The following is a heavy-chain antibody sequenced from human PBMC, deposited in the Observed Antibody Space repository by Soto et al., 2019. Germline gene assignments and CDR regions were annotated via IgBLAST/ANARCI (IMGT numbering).Heavy chain of an antibody. J-gene: IGHJ5*02. CDR2: ISPYNGNT. CDR3: ARDGGGSYSGWFDP. Sequence: QVQLVQSGAEVKKPGASVKVSCKASGYTFTSYSISWVRQAPGQGLEWMGWISPYNGNTNYAQEFQGRVTMTTDTSTSTAYLDLRSLRSDDTAVYYCARDGGGSYSGWFDPWGQGTLVTVSS. CDR1: GYTFTSYS. V-gene: IGHV1-18*01. D-gene: IGHD1-26*01.